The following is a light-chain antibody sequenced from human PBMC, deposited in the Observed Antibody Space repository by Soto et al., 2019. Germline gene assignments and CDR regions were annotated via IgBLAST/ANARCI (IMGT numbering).Light chain of an antibody. J-gene: IGKJ5*01. CDR3: QQANSFPLT. CDR2: AAT. CDR1: QGISSW. V-gene: IGKV1-12*01. Sequence: DIRMTQSPSSVSASVGDTVTITCRASQGISSWLAWYQKKPGKAPKLLIYAATRLQSGVPSRFSGSGSGTDFTLTISSLQPEDFATYYCQQANSFPLTFGQGTRLEIK.